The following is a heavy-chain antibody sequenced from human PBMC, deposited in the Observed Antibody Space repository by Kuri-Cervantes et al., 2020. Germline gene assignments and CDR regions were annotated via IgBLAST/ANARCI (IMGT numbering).Heavy chain of an antibody. Sequence: GESLKISCAASGFTLSSYAMYWVRQAPGKGLEWVAIMSYDGSNKYYADSVKGRFTISRDNSKNTLYLQMNSLRAEDTAVYYCARGDSSSWFDYYYYGMDVWGQGTTVTVSS. CDR1: GFTLSSYA. CDR2: MSYDGSNK. D-gene: IGHD6-13*01. V-gene: IGHV3-30-3*01. CDR3: ARGDSSSWFDYYYYGMDV. J-gene: IGHJ6*02.